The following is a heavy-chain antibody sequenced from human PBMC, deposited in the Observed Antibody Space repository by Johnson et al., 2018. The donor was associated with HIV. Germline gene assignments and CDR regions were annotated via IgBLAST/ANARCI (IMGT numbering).Heavy chain of an antibody. Sequence: QVQLVESGGGVVQPGRSLRLSCAASGFTFSSYAMHWVRQAPGKGLEWVAVISYDGSDKYYDDSVKGRFTISRDSSRNTLYLQMNSLRAEDTAVYYCAKPGVTPDPTYYYGSGRGAFDIWGQGTMVTVSS. V-gene: IGHV3-30*04. CDR2: ISYDGSDK. CDR1: GFTFSSYA. J-gene: IGHJ3*02. D-gene: IGHD3-10*01. CDR3: AKPGVTPDPTYYYGSGRGAFDI.